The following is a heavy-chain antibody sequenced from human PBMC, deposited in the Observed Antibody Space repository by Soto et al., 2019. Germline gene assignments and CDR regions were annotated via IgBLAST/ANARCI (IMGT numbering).Heavy chain of an antibody. CDR1: GFTFSSYA. V-gene: IGHV3-23*01. D-gene: IGHD6-13*01. J-gene: IGHJ6*03. CDR2: IGESGTPT. CDR3: ARGWLATGGSLSYMDV. Sequence: GSLRLSCAASGFTFSSYAMKWVRQAPGKGLEWVSLIGESGTPTYYADSVKGRFTISRDNSGNTLFLEMYSLRAGDTALYYCARGWLATGGSLSYMDVWGKGTTVTVSS.